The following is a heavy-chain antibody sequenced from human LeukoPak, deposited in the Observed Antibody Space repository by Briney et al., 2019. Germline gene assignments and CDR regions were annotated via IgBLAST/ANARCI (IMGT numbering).Heavy chain of an antibody. D-gene: IGHD6-13*01. CDR2: ISYDGSNK. V-gene: IGHV3-30-3*01. J-gene: IGHJ3*02. CDR3: ARALRGIAAAGTAFDI. Sequence: GGSLRLSCAASGFTFSSYAMHWVRQAPGKGLEWVAVISYDGSNKYYADSVKGRFTISRDNSKNTLYLQMNSLRAEDTAVYYCARALRGIAAAGTAFDIWGQGTMVTVSS. CDR1: GFTFSSYA.